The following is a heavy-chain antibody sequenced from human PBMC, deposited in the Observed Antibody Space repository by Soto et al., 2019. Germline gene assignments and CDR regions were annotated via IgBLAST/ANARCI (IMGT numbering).Heavy chain of an antibody. Sequence: SVKVSCKGSGCPFSSYAISWVRQAPAQGLEWMGGIIPMFRTANYAQEFQGRVTIIANESTSTVHMELRRLRSEDTAVYHCARESSDKCYTCGMDVGSQGTTVTVAS. CDR3: ARESSDKCYTCGMDV. J-gene: IGHJ6*02. D-gene: IGHD3-16*02. CDR2: IIPMFRTA. V-gene: IGHV1-69*13. CDR1: GCPFSSYA.